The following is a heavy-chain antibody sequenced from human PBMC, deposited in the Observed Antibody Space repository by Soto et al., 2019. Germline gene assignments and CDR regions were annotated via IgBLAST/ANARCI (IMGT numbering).Heavy chain of an antibody. V-gene: IGHV3-23*01. Sequence: GGSLRLSCAASGFTFSSYAMSWVRQAPGKGLEWVSAISGSGGSTYYADSVKGRFTISRDNSKNTLYLQMNSLRAEDTSVYYCAKAPTTVTTRCGPYYFDYWGQGTLVTVSS. D-gene: IGHD4-17*01. CDR2: ISGSGGST. J-gene: IGHJ4*02. CDR1: GFTFSSYA. CDR3: AKAPTTVTTRCGPYYFDY.